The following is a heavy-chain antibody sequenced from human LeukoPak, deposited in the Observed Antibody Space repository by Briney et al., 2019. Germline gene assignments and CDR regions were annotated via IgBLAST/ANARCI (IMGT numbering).Heavy chain of an antibody. J-gene: IGHJ6*02. D-gene: IGHD5-18*01. V-gene: IGHV1-2*02. Sequence: ASVKVSCKASGYTFTGYYMHWVRRAPGQGLEWMGWINPIRGGTNYAQKFQGRVTMTRDTSISTAYMELTRLTSDDAAVYYCARDWSYGSSYGMDVWGQGTTVTVSS. CDR1: GYTFTGYY. CDR2: INPIRGGT. CDR3: ARDWSYGSSYGMDV.